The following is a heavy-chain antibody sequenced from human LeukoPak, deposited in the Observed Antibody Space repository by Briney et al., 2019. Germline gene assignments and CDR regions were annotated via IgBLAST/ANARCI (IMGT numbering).Heavy chain of an antibody. D-gene: IGHD6-13*01. CDR3: AKEREAAARLFGH. CDR2: IFSGGSR. Sequence: GGSLRLSCAASGFTVSSNYMSWVRQAPGKGLEWVSVIFSGGSRYYAESVKGRFTISRDNSKNTLYLQMNSLRAEDTAVYYCAKEREAAARLFGHWGQGTLVTVSS. V-gene: IGHV3-53*01. J-gene: IGHJ5*02. CDR1: GFTVSSNY.